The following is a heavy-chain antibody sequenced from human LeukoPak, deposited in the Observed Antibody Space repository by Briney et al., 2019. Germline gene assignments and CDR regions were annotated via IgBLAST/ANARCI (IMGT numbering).Heavy chain of an antibody. J-gene: IGHJ4*02. D-gene: IGHD6-19*01. CDR1: GASISSHY. V-gene: IGHV4-4*07. Sequence: SETLSLTCNVSGASISSHYWNWIRQPAGKGLEWIGRIYNTGSANYNPSLKSRVIMSLDTSRNQISLKLTSVTAADTAVYYCARGGGSGSSTYFDYWGQGTLVTVSS. CDR2: IYNTGSA. CDR3: ARGGGSGSSTYFDY.